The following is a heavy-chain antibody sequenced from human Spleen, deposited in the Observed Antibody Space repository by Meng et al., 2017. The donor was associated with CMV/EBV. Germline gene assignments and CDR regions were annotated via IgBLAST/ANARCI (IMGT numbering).Heavy chain of an antibody. Sequence: SVKVSCKASGGTFSGYTISWVRQAPGLGLEWMGRINPILDIGNYAQKFQGRVTITADKSTSTAYMELSSLRSEDTAVYYCARGNDYSNYFSRLDYWGQGTLVTVSS. CDR3: ARGNDYSNYFSRLDY. CDR2: INPILDIG. V-gene: IGHV1-69*02. D-gene: IGHD4-11*01. CDR1: GGTFSGYT. J-gene: IGHJ4*02.